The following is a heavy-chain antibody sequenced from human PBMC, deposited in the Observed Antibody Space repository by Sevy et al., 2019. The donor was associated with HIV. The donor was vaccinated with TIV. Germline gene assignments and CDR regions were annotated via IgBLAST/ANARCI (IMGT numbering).Heavy chain of an antibody. CDR3: ARELYSGYGPLHDAFDI. CDR2: IKQDGSGK. Sequence: GGSLRLSCAASGFTFSSYWMSWVRQAPGKGLEWVANIKQDGSGKYSVDSVKGRFTISRDNAKNSLFLQMNSLRAEDTAVYYCARELYSGYGPLHDAFDIWGQGTMVTVSS. V-gene: IGHV3-7*01. D-gene: IGHD5-12*01. J-gene: IGHJ3*02. CDR1: GFTFSSYW.